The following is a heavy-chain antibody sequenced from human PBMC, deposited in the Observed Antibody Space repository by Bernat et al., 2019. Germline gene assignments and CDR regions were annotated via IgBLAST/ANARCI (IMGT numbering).Heavy chain of an antibody. D-gene: IGHD2-21*02. CDR2: IYYSGST. V-gene: IGHV4-39*02. CDR3: ARDWVTEPKSDY. J-gene: IGHJ4*02. CDR1: GGSISSSSYY. Sequence: QLQLQESGPGLVKPSETLSITCTVSGGSISSSSYYWGWIRQPPGKGLEWIGSIYYSGSTYYNPSLKSRVTISVDTSKNQFSLKLSSVTAADTAVYYCARDWVTEPKSDYWGQGTLVTVSS.